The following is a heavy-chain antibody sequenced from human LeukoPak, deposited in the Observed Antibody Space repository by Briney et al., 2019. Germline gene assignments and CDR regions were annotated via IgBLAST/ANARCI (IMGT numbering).Heavy chain of an antibody. CDR1: GGTFSSYA. D-gene: IGHD3-22*01. V-gene: IGHV1-69*13. CDR2: IIPIFGTA. CDR3: ASATYYYDSSGYLVTGGPFDY. Sequence: GASVKVSCKASGGTFSSYAISWVRQAPGQGLEWMGGIIPIFGTANYARKFQGRVTITADESTSTAYMELSSLRSKDTAVYYCASATYYYDSSGYLVTGGPFDYWGQGTLVTVSS. J-gene: IGHJ4*02.